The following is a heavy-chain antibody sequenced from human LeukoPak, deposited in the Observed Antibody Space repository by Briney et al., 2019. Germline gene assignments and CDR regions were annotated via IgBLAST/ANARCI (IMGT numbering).Heavy chain of an antibody. V-gene: IGHV1-18*01. D-gene: IGHD4-17*01. CDR2: ISAYNGNT. Sequence: ASVKVSCKASGYTFTSYGISWVRQAPGQGLEWMGWISAYNGNTNYAQKLQGRVTMTTDTSTSTAYMELSSLRSEDTAVYYCARESGTVTYFDYWGQGTLVTVSS. CDR1: GYTFTSYG. J-gene: IGHJ4*02. CDR3: ARESGTVTYFDY.